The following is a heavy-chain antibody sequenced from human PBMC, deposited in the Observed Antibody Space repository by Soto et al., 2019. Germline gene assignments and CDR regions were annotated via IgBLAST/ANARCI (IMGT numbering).Heavy chain of an antibody. CDR3: ARLSGYDPAGAADK. D-gene: IGHD5-12*01. CDR2: TYYSGGS. V-gene: IGHV4-30-4*01. J-gene: IGHJ4*02. Sequence: QVQLQETGPGLVKASQTLSLTCTLSGASVSSAEHYWSWIRQPPGRGLVWIGYTYYSGGSYSNASLRRRVSISVDTSQNQFSLNLSSVTAADAAVYYCARLSGYDPAGAADKWGPGILVSVSS. CDR1: GASVSSAEHY.